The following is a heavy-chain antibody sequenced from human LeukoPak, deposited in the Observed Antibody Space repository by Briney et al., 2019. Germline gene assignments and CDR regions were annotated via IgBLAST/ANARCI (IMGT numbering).Heavy chain of an antibody. D-gene: IGHD1-1*01. V-gene: IGHV1-2*02. CDR3: ARPRYNWNDAYYFDY. J-gene: IGHJ4*02. Sequence: ASVKVSCKASGYTFTGYYMHWVRQAPGQGLGWMGWINPNSGGTNYAQKFQGRVTMTRDTSISTAYMELSRLRSDDTAVYYCARPRYNWNDAYYFDYWGQGTLVTVSS. CDR2: INPNSGGT. CDR1: GYTFTGYY.